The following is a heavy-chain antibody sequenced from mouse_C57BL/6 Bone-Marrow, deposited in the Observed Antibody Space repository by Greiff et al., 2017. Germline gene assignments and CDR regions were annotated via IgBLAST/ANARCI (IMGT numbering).Heavy chain of an antibody. CDR1: GYTFTSYW. J-gene: IGHJ3*01. CDR3: ANYDGSSYLFAY. D-gene: IGHD1-1*01. Sequence: QVQLQQPGAELVKPGASVKLSCKASGYTFTSYWMHWVKQRPGQGLEWIGMIHPNSGSTNYNEKFKSKATLTVDKSSSKAYMQLCSLTSEDSAVYYCANYDGSSYLFAYWGQGTLVTVSA. V-gene: IGHV1-64*01. CDR2: IHPNSGST.